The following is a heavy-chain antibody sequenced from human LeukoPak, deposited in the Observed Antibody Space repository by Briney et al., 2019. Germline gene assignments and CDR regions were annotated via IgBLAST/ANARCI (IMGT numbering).Heavy chain of an antibody. CDR2: IIPIFGTA. CDR1: GGTFSSYA. V-gene: IGHV1-69*05. D-gene: IGHD3-22*01. CDR3: ARPSYYYDSPFDY. J-gene: IGHJ4*02. Sequence: SVKVSCKASGGTFSSYAISWVRQAPGQGLEWMGGIIPIFGTANYAQKFQGRVTITTDESTITAYMELSSLRSEDTAVYYCARPSYYYDSPFDYWGQGTLVTVSS.